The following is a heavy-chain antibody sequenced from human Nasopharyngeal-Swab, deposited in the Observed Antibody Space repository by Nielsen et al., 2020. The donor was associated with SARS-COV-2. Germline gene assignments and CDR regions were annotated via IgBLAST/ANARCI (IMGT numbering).Heavy chain of an antibody. CDR3: ARGTADYSNPSFDY. J-gene: IGHJ4*02. CDR1: GFKFDDHA. D-gene: IGHD4-11*01. CDR2: ISWNSGSI. Sequence: SLKISCAASGFKFDDHAMHWVRQTPGKGLEWVSHISWNSGSIGYAASVRGRFTISRDNAKNSLYLLVNSLRSEDTALYYCARGTADYSNPSFDYWGQGTLVTVPS. V-gene: IGHV3-9*01.